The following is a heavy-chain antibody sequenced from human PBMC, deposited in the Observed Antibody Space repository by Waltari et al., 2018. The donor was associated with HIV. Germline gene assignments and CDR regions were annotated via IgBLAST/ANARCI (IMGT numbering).Heavy chain of an antibody. CDR2: LNSDGSSR. J-gene: IGHJ4*02. V-gene: IGHV3-74*01. D-gene: IGHD2-15*01. Sequence: GGGSIKTGGSLRLSCTASGFSVSNHWMDWVRQGPGKGLVWVARLNSDGSSRNYADAVKGRFVISRDNARNTVYLQLNSLRVEDTAMYFCARASHYIEFSTFDGDYYFDVWGRGTRVAVSS. CDR1: GFSVSNHW. CDR3: ARASHYIEFSTFDGDYYFDV.